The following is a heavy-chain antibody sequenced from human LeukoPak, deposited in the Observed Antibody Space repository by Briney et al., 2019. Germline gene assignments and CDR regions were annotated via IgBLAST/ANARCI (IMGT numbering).Heavy chain of an antibody. CDR3: ARGIYYYGSGSYPWFDP. J-gene: IGHJ5*02. CDR2: IYYSGST. Sequence: SETLSLTCTVSGGSISSYYWSWIRQPPGKGLEWIGYIYYSGSTNYNPSLKSRVTISVDTSKNQFSLKLSSVTAADTAVYYCARGIYYYGSGSYPWFDPGGQGTLVTVSS. CDR1: GGSISSYY. D-gene: IGHD3-10*01. V-gene: IGHV4-59*01.